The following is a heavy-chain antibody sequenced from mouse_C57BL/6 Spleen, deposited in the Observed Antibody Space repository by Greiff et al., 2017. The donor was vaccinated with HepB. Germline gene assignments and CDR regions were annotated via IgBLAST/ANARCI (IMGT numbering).Heavy chain of an antibody. CDR3: ARERDVKSFAY. CDR2: ISYDGSN. D-gene: IGHD1-3*01. Sequence: EVKLEESGPGLVKPSQSLSLTCSVTGYSITSGYYWNWIRQFPGNKLEWMGYISYDGSNNYNPSLKNRISITRDTSKNQFFLKLNSVTTEDTATYYCARERDVKSFAYWGQGTLVTVSA. CDR1: GYSITSGYY. J-gene: IGHJ3*01. V-gene: IGHV3-6*01.